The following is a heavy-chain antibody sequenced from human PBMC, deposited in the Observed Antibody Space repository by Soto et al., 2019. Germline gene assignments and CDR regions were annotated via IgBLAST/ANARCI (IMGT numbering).Heavy chain of an antibody. J-gene: IGHJ5*02. Sequence: ASVKVSCKASGYPFINFAIHWVRQAPGQRLEWMGWIHGGTGNTNYAQKLQGRVTMTTDTSTSTAYMELRSLRSDDTAVYYCARVISSTSWSWFDPWGQGTLVTVSS. D-gene: IGHD2-2*01. CDR3: ARVISSTSWSWFDP. CDR2: IHGGTGNT. V-gene: IGHV1-3*01. CDR1: GYPFINFA.